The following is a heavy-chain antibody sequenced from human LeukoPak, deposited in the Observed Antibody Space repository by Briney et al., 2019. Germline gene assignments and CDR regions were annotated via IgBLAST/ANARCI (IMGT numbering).Heavy chain of an antibody. D-gene: IGHD6-19*01. J-gene: IGHJ5*02. V-gene: IGHV4-61*02. Sequence: SSETLSLTCTVSGGSINSGSYYWSWIRQPAGKGLEWIGRIYTSGSTNYNPSLKSRVTMSVDKSKNQFSLNLSSVTAADTAIYYCARGQAVAAGNWFDPWGQGTLVTVSS. CDR2: IYTSGST. CDR3: ARGQAVAAGNWFDP. CDR1: GGSINSGSYY.